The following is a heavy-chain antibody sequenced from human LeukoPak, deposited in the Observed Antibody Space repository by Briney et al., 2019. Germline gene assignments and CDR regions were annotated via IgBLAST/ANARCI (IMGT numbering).Heavy chain of an antibody. D-gene: IGHD3-10*01. CDR2: INPNSGGT. CDR1: GYTFTGYY. J-gene: IGHJ5*02. V-gene: IGHV1-2*02. CDR3: ARDPYGSGSYYTLDL. Sequence: GASVKVSCKASGYTFTGYYMHWVRQAPGQGLEWMGWINPNSGGTNYAQKFQGRVTMTRDTSISTAYMELSRLRSDDTAVYYCARDPYGSGSYYTLDLWGQGTLVTVSS.